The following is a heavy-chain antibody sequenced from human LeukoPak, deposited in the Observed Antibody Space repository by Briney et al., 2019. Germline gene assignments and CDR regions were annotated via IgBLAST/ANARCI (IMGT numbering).Heavy chain of an antibody. CDR3: ARDGSSSSGGYYYYGMDV. J-gene: IGHJ6*02. CDR2: IIPIFGTA. Sequence: SVKVSCKASGGTFSSYAISWVRQAPGQGLEWMGGIIPIFGTANYAQKFQGRVTITADESTSTAYMELSSLRSEDTAVYYCARDGSSSSGGYYYYGMDVWGQGTTVTVSS. CDR1: GGTFSSYA. V-gene: IGHV1-69*01. D-gene: IGHD6-6*01.